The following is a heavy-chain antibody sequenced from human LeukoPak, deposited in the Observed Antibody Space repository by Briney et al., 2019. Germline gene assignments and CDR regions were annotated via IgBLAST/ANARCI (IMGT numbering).Heavy chain of an antibody. V-gene: IGHV3-15*01. CDR1: GFTFSNAW. J-gene: IGHJ3*02. Sequence: GGSLRLSCAASGFTFSNAWMSWVRQAPGKGLEWVGRIKSKTDGGTTDYAAPVKGRFTISRDDSKNTLYLQMNSLKTEDTAVYYCTSRKGCDNWNYGRAFDIWGQGTMVTVSS. D-gene: IGHD1-7*01. CDR2: IKSKTDGGTT. CDR3: TSRKGCDNWNYGRAFDI.